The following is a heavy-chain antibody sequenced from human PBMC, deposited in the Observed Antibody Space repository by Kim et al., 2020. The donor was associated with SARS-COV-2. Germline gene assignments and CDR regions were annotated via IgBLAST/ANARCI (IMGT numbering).Heavy chain of an antibody. Sequence: SETLSLTCAVYGGSFSGYYWSWIRQPPGKGLEWIGEINHSGSTNYNPSLKSRVTISVDTSKNQFSLKLSSVTAADTAVYYCARGGYSYGYYYWGQGTLVTVSS. V-gene: IGHV4-34*01. J-gene: IGHJ4*02. CDR2: INHSGST. CDR3: ARGGYSYGYYY. D-gene: IGHD5-18*01. CDR1: GGSFSGYY.